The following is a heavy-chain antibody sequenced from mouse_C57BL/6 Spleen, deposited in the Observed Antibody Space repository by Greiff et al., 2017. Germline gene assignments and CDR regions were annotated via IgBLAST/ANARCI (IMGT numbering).Heavy chain of an antibody. Sequence: VLLVESGPELVQPGASVKISCIASGYAFSSSWMNWVKQRPGKGLEWIGRIYPGDGNTNYNGKVKGKATLTADKSSSPAYMQLSSLTAEKSAVWVCARADYSYCVSCGFAYWGQGTPVTVSA. J-gene: IGHJ3*01. CDR2: IYPGDGNT. D-gene: IGHD2-12*01. V-gene: IGHV1-82*01. CDR3: ARADYSYCVSCGFAY. CDR1: GYAFSSSW.